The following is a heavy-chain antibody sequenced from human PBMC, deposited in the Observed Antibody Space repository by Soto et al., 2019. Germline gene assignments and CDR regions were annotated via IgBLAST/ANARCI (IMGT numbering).Heavy chain of an antibody. Sequence: EVQLVESGGGLVQPGGSLRLSCAASGFTFSSYSMNWVRQAPGKGLEWVSYISSSSSTIYYVDSVKGRFTISRDNAKNSLYLQMNSLRAEDTALYYCVRARGGSYYRHPDYWGQGTLVTVSS. D-gene: IGHD1-26*01. J-gene: IGHJ4*02. CDR3: VRARGGSYYRHPDY. V-gene: IGHV3-48*01. CDR1: GFTFSSYS. CDR2: ISSSSSTI.